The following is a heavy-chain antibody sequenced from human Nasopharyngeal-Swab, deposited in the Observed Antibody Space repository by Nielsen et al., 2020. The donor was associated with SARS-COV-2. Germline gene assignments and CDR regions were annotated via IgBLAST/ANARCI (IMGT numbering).Heavy chain of an antibody. CDR2: IRSKANSYAT. CDR1: GVTVSGSA. J-gene: IGHJ4*02. D-gene: IGHD6-19*01. V-gene: IGHV3-73*01. Sequence: GESLKISCAASGVTVSGSAMHWVRQASGKGLEWVGRIRSKANSYATAYAASVKGRFTISRDDSKNTAYLQMNSLKTEDTAVYYCTRQISGWYHPFDYWGQRTLVTVSS. CDR3: TRQISGWYHPFDY.